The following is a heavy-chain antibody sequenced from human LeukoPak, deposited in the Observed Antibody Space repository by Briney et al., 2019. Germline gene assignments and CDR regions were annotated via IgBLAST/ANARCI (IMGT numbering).Heavy chain of an antibody. CDR1: GFTFSSYG. J-gene: IGHJ4*02. V-gene: IGHV3-33*01. D-gene: IGHD6-19*01. CDR3: ARDGIAVAGFVDY. CDR2: IWYDGSNK. Sequence: PGGSLRLSCAASGFTFSSYGMHWVRQAPGKGLEWVAVIWYDGSNKYYADSVKGRFTISRDNSKNTLYLQMNSLRAEDTAVYYCARDGIAVAGFVDYWGQGTLVTVPS.